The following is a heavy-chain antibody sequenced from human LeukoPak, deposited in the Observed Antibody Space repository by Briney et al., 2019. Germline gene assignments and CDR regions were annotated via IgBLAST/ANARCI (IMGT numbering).Heavy chain of an antibody. CDR1: GGSFSGYY. CDR2: INHSGST. CDR3: ARLRYYFDY. J-gene: IGHJ4*02. Sequence: SETLSLTCAVYGGSFSGYYWSWIRQPPGKGLEWIGEINHSGSTNYNPSLKSRVTISVDTSKNQLSLKLSSVTAAGTAVYYCARLRYYFDYWGQGTLVTVSS. V-gene: IGHV4-34*01.